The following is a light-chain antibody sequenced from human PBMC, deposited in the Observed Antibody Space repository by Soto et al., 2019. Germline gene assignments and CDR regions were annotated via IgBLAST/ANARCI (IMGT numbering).Light chain of an antibody. Sequence: QSVLTQPPSVSAAPGQKVTISCSGSSPNIENNYVSWYQQLPGTAPKLLIYEDNKRPSGIPDRFSGSKSGTSATLGITGLQTGDEADYYCGTWDSSLSAGVFGTGTKLTVL. CDR1: SPNIENNY. J-gene: IGLJ1*01. CDR3: GTWDSSLSAGV. V-gene: IGLV1-51*02. CDR2: EDN.